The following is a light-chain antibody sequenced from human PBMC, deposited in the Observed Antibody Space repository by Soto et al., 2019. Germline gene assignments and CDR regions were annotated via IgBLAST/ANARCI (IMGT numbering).Light chain of an antibody. J-gene: IGKJ5*01. CDR2: GAS. CDR3: QQHSNWPRT. CDR1: QSIGSN. V-gene: IGKV3-15*01. Sequence: DKLMPTSTSPLSMSQTEGVTLSFRASQSIGSNLAWFEQKRGQPPRLLIYGASARATGVPDRFSGSGSGTEFTLTISSLQSEDFAVYYCQQHSNWPRTFGQGTQLEIK.